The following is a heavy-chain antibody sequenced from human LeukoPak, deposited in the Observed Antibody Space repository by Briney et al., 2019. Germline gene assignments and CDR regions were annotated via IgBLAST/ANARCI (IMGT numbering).Heavy chain of an antibody. J-gene: IGHJ3*02. CDR1: GFTFITYA. Sequence: GGSLRLSCAASGFTFITYAMNWVRQAPGKGLEWVSAISGSGDTTHYADSVKGRFTISRDNPKNTLYLQMNGLRAEDTAVYYCAKGSRYGSGSYSALDIWGQGTMVTVSS. D-gene: IGHD3-10*01. V-gene: IGHV3-23*01. CDR3: AKGSRYGSGSYSALDI. CDR2: ISGSGDTT.